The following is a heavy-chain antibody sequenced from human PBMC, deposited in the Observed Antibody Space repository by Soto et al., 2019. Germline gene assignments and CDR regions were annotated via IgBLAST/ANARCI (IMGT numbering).Heavy chain of an antibody. CDR2: IIPIFGTA. CDR3: ARGLRFSEWSDWSYYYGMDV. Sequence: SVKVSCKASGGTFSSYAISWVRQAPGQGLEWMGGIIPIFGTANYAQKFQGRVTITADESTSTAYMELSSLRSEDTAVYYCARGLRFSEWSDWSYYYGMDVWGQGTTVTVSS. D-gene: IGHD3-3*01. V-gene: IGHV1-69*13. CDR1: GGTFSSYA. J-gene: IGHJ6*02.